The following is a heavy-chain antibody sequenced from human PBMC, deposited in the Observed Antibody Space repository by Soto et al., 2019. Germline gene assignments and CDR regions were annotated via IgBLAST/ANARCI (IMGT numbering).Heavy chain of an antibody. CDR3: ARQPDDSSGYWPIDY. Sequence: QVQLQESGPGLVKPSGTLSLTCAVSGGSISSSNWWGWVSQPPGKGLEWIGEIYQSGSTNYNPSLKSRVTISVDKSKNQFSLKMSSVTAADTAVYYCARQPDDSSGYWPIDYWGQGTLVTVSS. D-gene: IGHD3-22*01. CDR2: IYQSGST. V-gene: IGHV4-4*02. CDR1: GGSISSSNW. J-gene: IGHJ4*02.